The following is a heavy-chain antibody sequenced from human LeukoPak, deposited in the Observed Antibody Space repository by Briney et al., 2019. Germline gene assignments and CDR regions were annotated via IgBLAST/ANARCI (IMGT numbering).Heavy chain of an antibody. CDR3: ARGPSSSWSGFDY. J-gene: IGHJ4*02. CDR2: IYYSGST. CDR1: GGSISSYY. V-gene: IGHV4-59*01. D-gene: IGHD6-13*01. Sequence: PSETLSLTCTVSGGSISSYYWSWIRQPPGKGLEWIGYIYYSGSTNYNPSLKSRVTISVDTSKNQFSLKLSSVTAADTAVYYCARGPSSSWSGFDYWGQGTLVTVSS.